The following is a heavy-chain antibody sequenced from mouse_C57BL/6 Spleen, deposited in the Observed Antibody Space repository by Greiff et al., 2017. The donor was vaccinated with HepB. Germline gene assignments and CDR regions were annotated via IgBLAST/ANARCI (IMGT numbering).Heavy chain of an antibody. CDR2: IDPSDSET. Sequence: QVQLQQPGAELVRPGSSVKLSCKASGYTFTSYWMHWVKQRPIQGLEWIGNIDPSDSETHYNQKFKDKATLTVDKSSSTAYMQLSSLTSEDSAVYYCARGVTGTLAYWGQGTLVTVSA. V-gene: IGHV1-52*01. CDR3: ARGVTGTLAY. J-gene: IGHJ3*01. CDR1: GYTFTSYW. D-gene: IGHD4-1*01.